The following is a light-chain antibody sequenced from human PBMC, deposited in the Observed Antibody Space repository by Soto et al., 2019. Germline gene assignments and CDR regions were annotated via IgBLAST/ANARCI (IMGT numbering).Light chain of an antibody. CDR1: SSDVGGYNY. Sequence: QSALTQPASVSGSPRQSITISCTGTSSDVGGYNYVSWYQHHPGKAPKLMIYEVSNRPSGVSNRFSGSKSGNTASLTISGLQAEDEAYYYCSSYTSSSSVVYGGGTQLTVL. J-gene: IGLJ2*01. CDR3: SSYTSSSSVV. CDR2: EVS. V-gene: IGLV2-14*01.